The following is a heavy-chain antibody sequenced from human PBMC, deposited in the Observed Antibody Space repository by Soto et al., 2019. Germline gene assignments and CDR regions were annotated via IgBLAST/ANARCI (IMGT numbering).Heavy chain of an antibody. V-gene: IGHV1-18*01. CDR1: GYTFTTYG. CDR3: ARDRGYNPDTFDI. Sequence: QVQLVQSGAEVKKPGASVKVSCKASGYTFTTYGISWVRQAPGQGLEWMGWIHTYNGNTNYAQNVQGRVTMTTDTSTSTANMELRSLGSDDTSVYYCARDRGYNPDTFDIWGQGTMVTVSS. J-gene: IGHJ3*02. D-gene: IGHD1-20*01. CDR2: IHTYNGNT.